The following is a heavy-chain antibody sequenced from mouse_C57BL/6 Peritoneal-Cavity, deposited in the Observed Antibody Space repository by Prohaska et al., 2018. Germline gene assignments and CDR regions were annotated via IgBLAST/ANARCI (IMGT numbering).Heavy chain of an antibody. V-gene: IGHV1-64*01. CDR1: GYTFTSYW. CDR2: IHPNSGST. CDR3: AITGSCYIDV. J-gene: IGHJ1*03. D-gene: IGHD4-1*01. Sequence: QVQLQQPGAELVKPGASVKLSCTASGYTFTSYWMHWVTQRPGQGLQWIGMIHPNSGSTNYNEKFKSEATPTVEKCDSIVYMQRSRLTAEACAVYSRAITGSCYIDVLGTGTTATVSS.